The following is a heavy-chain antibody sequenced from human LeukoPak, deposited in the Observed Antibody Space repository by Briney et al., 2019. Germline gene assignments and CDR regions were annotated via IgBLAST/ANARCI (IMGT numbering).Heavy chain of an antibody. J-gene: IGHJ5*02. V-gene: IGHV4-31*03. CDR3: ARERGDYYGSGSYYNHWFDP. CDR1: GGSISSGGYY. D-gene: IGHD3-10*01. Sequence: SETLSLTCTVSGGSISSGGYYWSWIRQHPGKGLEWIGYIYYSGSTYYNPSLKSRVTISVDTSKNQFSLKLSSVTAADTAVYYCARERGDYYGSGSYYNHWFDPWGQGTLVTVSS. CDR2: IYYSGST.